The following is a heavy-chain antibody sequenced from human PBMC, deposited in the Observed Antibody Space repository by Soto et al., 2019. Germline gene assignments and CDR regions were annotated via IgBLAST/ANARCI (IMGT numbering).Heavy chain of an antibody. Sequence: ASVKVSCKASGYTFTSYAMHWVRQAPGQRLEWMGWINAGNGNTKYSRKFQGRVTITRDTSASTAYMELSSLRSEDTAVYYCARGYSSGWDDAFDIWGQGXMVTVSS. V-gene: IGHV1-3*01. CDR1: GYTFTSYA. CDR3: ARGYSSGWDDAFDI. D-gene: IGHD6-19*01. J-gene: IGHJ3*02. CDR2: INAGNGNT.